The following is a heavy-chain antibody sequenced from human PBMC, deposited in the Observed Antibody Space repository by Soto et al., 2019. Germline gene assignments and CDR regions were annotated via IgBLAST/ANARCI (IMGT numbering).Heavy chain of an antibody. J-gene: IGHJ4*02. CDR2: IYYSGST. D-gene: IGHD2-15*01. CDR3: ARFPSGVNCSGGRCYTFDF. Sequence: LSLTCTVSGGSISTGGYYWSWIRQHPGKGLEWIGYIYYSGSTYYNPSLKSRVTISVDTSKNQFSLKLSSVTAADTAVYYCARFPSGVNCSGGRCYTFDFWGQGTLVTVSS. V-gene: IGHV4-31*03. CDR1: GGSISTGGYY.